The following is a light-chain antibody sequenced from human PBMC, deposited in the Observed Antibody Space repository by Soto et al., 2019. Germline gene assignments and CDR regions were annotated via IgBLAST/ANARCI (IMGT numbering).Light chain of an antibody. CDR2: GTS. CDR1: QSVSRSN. Sequence: PGERATVSCRSSQSVSRSNLAWYQHKPCQAPMLLIYGTSKRATGTPDRFIGSGSGTDLTLTISSLEPEDFAVYYCEQYGSSAXSITCGQGTRLX. V-gene: IGKV3-20*01. CDR3: EQYGSSAXSIT. J-gene: IGKJ5*01.